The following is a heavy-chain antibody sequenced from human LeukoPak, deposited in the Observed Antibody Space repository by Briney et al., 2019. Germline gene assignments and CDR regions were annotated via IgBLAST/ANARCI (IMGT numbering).Heavy chain of an antibody. D-gene: IGHD3-10*01. J-gene: IGHJ4*02. CDR3: ARDRRTLRETYYGSGSYDGYFDY. CDR1: GGSISSGSYY. V-gene: IGHV4-61*02. CDR2: IYTSGST. Sequence: SETLSLTCTVSGGSISSGSYYWSWIRQPAGKGLEWIGRIYTSGSTNYNPSLKSRVTISVDTSKNQFSLKLSSVTAADTAVYYCARDRRTLRETYYGSGSYDGYFDYWGQGTLVTVSS.